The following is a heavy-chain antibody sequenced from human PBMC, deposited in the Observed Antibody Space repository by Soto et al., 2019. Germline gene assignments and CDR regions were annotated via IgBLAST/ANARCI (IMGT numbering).Heavy chain of an antibody. D-gene: IGHD3-10*01. CDR3: ARGYGRNFDY. CDR1: GGSFSGYY. J-gene: IGHJ4*02. V-gene: IGHV4-34*01. Sequence: QVQLQQWGAGLLKPSETLSLTCAVYGGSFSGYYWSWIRQPPGKGLEWIGEINHSGSTNYNPSLQSRVTRPVATSKDQFSLKLRSVTAADTAVYYGARGYGRNFDYWGQGTLVTVSS. CDR2: INHSGST.